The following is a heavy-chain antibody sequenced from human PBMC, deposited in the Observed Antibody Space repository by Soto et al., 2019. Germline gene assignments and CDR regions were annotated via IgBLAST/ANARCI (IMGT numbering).Heavy chain of an antibody. CDR3: ARRIVATIGSPGWFDP. CDR1: GGSISSSSYY. Sequence: SETLSLTCTVSGGSISSSSYYWGWIRQPPGKGLEWIGSIYYSGSTYYNPSLKSRVTISVDTSKNQFSLKLSSVTAADTAVFYCARRIVATIGSPGWFDPWGQETLVTVSS. J-gene: IGHJ5*02. V-gene: IGHV4-39*01. CDR2: IYYSGST. D-gene: IGHD5-12*01.